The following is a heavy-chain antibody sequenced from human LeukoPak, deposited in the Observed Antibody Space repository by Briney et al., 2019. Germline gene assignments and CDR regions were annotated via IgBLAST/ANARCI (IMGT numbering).Heavy chain of an antibody. CDR3: ARAEWFGELLVDY. D-gene: IGHD3-10*01. J-gene: IGHJ4*02. Sequence: GGSLRLSCAASGFTVSSNYMSWVRQAPGKGLEWVSVIYSGGSTYYADSVKGRFTISRDNSKNTLYPQMNSLRAEDTAVYYCARAEWFGELLVDYWGQGTLVTVSS. CDR2: IYSGGST. CDR1: GFTVSSNY. V-gene: IGHV3-53*01.